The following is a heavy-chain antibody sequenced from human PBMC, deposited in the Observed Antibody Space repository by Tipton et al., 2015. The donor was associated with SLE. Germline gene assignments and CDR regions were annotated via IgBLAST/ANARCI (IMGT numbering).Heavy chain of an antibody. CDR2: ISSSSSTI. CDR3: AKDGNPYYADKTYFDY. V-gene: IGHV3-48*01. CDR1: GFTFSSYS. D-gene: IGHD4-17*01. J-gene: IGHJ4*02. Sequence: SLRLSCAASGFTFSSYSMNWVRQAPGKGLEWVSYISSSSSTIYYADSVKGRFTISRDNSKNTLYVQMNSLRPEDTAVYYCAKDGNPYYADKTYFDYWGQGTLVTVSS.